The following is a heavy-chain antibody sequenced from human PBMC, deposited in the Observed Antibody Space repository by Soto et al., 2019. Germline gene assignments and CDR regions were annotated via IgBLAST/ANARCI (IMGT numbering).Heavy chain of an antibody. CDR2: IYYSGST. J-gene: IGHJ5*02. CDR3: AKDDYGVSGNWFDP. V-gene: IGHV4-34*09. CDR1: GGSFSGYY. D-gene: IGHD4-17*01. Sequence: SETLSLTCAVYGGSFSGYYWTWIRQPPGKGLEWIGYIYYSGSTYYNPSLKSRVTISVDTSKNQFSLKLSSVTAADTAVYYCAKDDYGVSGNWFDPWGQGTLVTVSS.